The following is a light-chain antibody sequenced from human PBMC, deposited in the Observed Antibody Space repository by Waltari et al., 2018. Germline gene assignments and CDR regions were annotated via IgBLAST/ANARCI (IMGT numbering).Light chain of an antibody. V-gene: IGLV3-10*01. Sequence: SYELTQPPSVSVSPGQTARITCSGDAFPKKYAFWYQQKSGQAPVLVIYEDSKRPSGIPERFSGSSSGTMATLTISGAQVEDGADYYCYSTDSSGNLRVFGGGTKLTVL. J-gene: IGLJ3*02. CDR2: EDS. CDR1: AFPKKY. CDR3: YSTDSSGNLRV.